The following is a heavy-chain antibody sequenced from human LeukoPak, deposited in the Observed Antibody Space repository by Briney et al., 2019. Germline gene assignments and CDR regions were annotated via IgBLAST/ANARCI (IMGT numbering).Heavy chain of an antibody. D-gene: IGHD6-19*01. CDR3: ARSGYSSGPDY. CDR2: IYYSGST. CDR1: GGSISSYY. J-gene: IGHJ4*02. Sequence: PSETLSLTCTVSGGSISSYYWSWIRQPPGKGLEWIGYIYYSGSTNYNPSLKSRVTISVDTSKNQFSLKLSSVTAADTAVYYCARSGYSSGPDYWGQGTLVTVSS. V-gene: IGHV4-59*12.